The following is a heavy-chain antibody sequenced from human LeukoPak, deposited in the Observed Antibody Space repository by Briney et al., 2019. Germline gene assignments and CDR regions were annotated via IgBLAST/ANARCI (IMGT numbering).Heavy chain of an antibody. V-gene: IGHV4-39*01. CDR3: AMSTVGVPAAVDY. CDR2: ISYSGSA. Sequence: SETLSLTCTVSGGSISSSSSYWGWIRQPPGKGLEWIGTISYSGSAYYNPSLKSRVTISVDTSKSQFSLRLSSVTAADTAVYYCAMSTVGVPAAVDYWGQGTLVTVSS. CDR1: GGSISSSSSY. J-gene: IGHJ4*02. D-gene: IGHD2-2*01.